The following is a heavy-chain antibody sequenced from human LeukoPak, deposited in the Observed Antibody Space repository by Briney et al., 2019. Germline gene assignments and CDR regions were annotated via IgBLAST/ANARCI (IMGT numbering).Heavy chain of an antibody. Sequence: VSVKVSCKASGYTFTSYGISWVRQAPGQGLEWMGWISAYNGNTNYAQKLQGRVTMTTDTSTSTAYMELRSLRSDDTAVYYCARAAGGAAAGAYNWFDPWGQGTLVTVSS. J-gene: IGHJ5*02. V-gene: IGHV1-18*01. CDR3: ARAAGGAAAGAYNWFDP. CDR1: GYTFTSYG. CDR2: ISAYNGNT. D-gene: IGHD6-13*01.